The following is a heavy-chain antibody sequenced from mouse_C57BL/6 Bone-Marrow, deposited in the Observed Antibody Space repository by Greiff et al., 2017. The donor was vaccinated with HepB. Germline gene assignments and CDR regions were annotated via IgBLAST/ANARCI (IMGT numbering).Heavy chain of an antibody. V-gene: IGHV1-82*01. CDR1: GYAFSSSW. CDR3: AREFYYDYEY. CDR2: IYPGDGDT. D-gene: IGHD2-4*01. Sequence: QVQLQQSGPELVKPGASVKISCEASGYAFSSSWMNWVKQRPGKGLEWIGRIYPGDGDTNYNGKFKGKATLTADKSSSTAYMQLSSPTSEDSAVYFCAREFYYDYEYWGQGTTLTVSS. J-gene: IGHJ2*01.